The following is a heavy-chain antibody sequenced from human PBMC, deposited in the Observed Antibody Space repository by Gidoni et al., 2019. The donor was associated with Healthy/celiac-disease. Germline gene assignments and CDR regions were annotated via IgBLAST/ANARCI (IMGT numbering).Heavy chain of an antibody. J-gene: IGHJ5*02. Sequence: QVQLVEYGGGVVQPGRSLRLSCAAPGSTCSSSGMPAVRQAPGTGMEWVSVISYDGSTKYYAGSVTGRFTISRDNSKNTLYLQMNSLRAEDPAVYYCAKDGRVVRFLEWLLSGDCAFDPWGQGTLVTVSS. V-gene: IGHV3-30*18. D-gene: IGHD3-3*01. CDR2: ISYDGSTK. CDR3: AKDGRVVRFLEWLLSGDCAFDP. CDR1: GSTCSSSG.